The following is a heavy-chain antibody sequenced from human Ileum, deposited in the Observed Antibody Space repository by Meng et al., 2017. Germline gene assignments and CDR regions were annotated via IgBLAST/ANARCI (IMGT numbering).Heavy chain of an antibody. D-gene: IGHD7-27*01. CDR1: GFTFSSHY. J-gene: IGHJ5*01. V-gene: IGHV3-74*01. CDR2: IDPDGGET. Sequence: GESLKISCAASGFTFSSHYMHWVRQAPGEGLFWVSRIDPDGGETNYADSVKGRFTIFRDNARNTLYLQLNSLRAEDTAVYYCAKDAGPNWGGNCFDSWGQGTLVTVSS. CDR3: AKDAGPNWGGNCFDS.